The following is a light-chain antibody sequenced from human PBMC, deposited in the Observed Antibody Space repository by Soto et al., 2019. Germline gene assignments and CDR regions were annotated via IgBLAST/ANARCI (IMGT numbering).Light chain of an antibody. J-gene: IGKJ1*01. CDR1: QSISHKY. V-gene: IGKV3-20*01. CDR3: QLYSGSPWT. Sequence: EIVLMQSPGTLSMSPGERATLSCRASQSISHKYLAWFQKRPGQAPRLLIHGGSARATGIPDRFSASGFGTDFTLTISRLEPEDFAVYYCQLYSGSPWTFGQGTKVEIK. CDR2: GGS.